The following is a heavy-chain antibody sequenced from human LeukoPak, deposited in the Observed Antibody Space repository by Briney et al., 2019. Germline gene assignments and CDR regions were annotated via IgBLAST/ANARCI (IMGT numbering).Heavy chain of an antibody. D-gene: IGHD4-23*01. CDR2: IYYSGST. Sequence: SQTLSLTCTVSGGSISSGGYYWSWIRQHPGKGLEWIGYIYYSGSTYYNPSLKSRVTISVDTSKNQFSLKLSSVTAADTAVYYCARGYGGNVGLPDYFDYWGQGTLVTVSS. CDR1: GGSISSGGYY. J-gene: IGHJ4*02. V-gene: IGHV4-31*03. CDR3: ARGYGGNVGLPDYFDY.